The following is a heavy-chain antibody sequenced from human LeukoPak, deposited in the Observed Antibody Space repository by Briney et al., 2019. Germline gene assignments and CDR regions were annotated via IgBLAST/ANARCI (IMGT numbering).Heavy chain of an antibody. J-gene: IGHJ6*04. CDR1: GGSFSGYY. Sequence: SETLSLTCAVYGGSFSGYYWSWIRQPPGKGLEWIGEINHSGSTNYNPSLKSRVTISVDTSKNQFSLKLSSVTAADTAVYYCVRGPYCSGGSCYFGSSYYYYYGMDVWGKGTTVTVSS. D-gene: IGHD2-15*01. CDR3: VRGPYCSGGSCYFGSSYYYYYGMDV. CDR2: INHSGST. V-gene: IGHV4-34*01.